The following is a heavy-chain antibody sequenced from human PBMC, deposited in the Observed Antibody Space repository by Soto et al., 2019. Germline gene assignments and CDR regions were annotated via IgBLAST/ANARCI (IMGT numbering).Heavy chain of an antibody. J-gene: IGHJ5*02. CDR1: GGSFSGYY. CDR3: ARGLTKTYVWGSSPGVDP. V-gene: IGHV4-34*01. CDR2: INHSGST. Sequence: PSDTLSLTCAVYGGSFSGYYWSWIRQPPGKGLEWVGEINHSGSTNYNPSLKSRVTISVDTSKNQFSLKLSSVTAADTAVYYCARGLTKTYVWGSSPGVDPWGQGTLVTVSS. D-gene: IGHD3-16*01.